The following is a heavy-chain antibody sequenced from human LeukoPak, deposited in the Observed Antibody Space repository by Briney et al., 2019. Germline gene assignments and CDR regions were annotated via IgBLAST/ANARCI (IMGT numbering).Heavy chain of an antibody. CDR2: IWYDGSNK. Sequence: SGGSLRLSCAASGFTFSSYGMHWVRQAPGKGLEWVAVIWYDGSNKYYADSVKGRFTISRDNSKNTLYLQMNSLGAEDTAVYYCAKAEQQPPTGYFQHWGQGTLVTVSS. CDR1: GFTFSSYG. J-gene: IGHJ1*01. CDR3: AKAEQQPPTGYFQH. D-gene: IGHD6-13*01. V-gene: IGHV3-33*06.